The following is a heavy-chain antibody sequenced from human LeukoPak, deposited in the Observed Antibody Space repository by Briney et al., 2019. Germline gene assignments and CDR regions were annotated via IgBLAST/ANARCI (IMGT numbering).Heavy chain of an antibody. CDR1: VGSFNDYY. D-gene: IGHD3-10*01. CDR2: IHHSGST. Sequence: PSETLSLTCAVYVGSFNDYYWSWIRQAPGKGLEWIGEIHHSGSTNYNPSLKSRVTISVDTSKNQFSLKLSSVTAADTAVYYCARLGLLWFGEGYYFDYWGQGTLVTVSS. V-gene: IGHV4-34*01. CDR3: ARLGLLWFGEGYYFDY. J-gene: IGHJ4*02.